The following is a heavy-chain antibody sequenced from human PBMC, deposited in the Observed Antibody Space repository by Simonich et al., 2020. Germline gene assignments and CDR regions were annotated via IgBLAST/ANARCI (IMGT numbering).Heavy chain of an antibody. D-gene: IGHD7-27*01. CDR1: GFTFSSYW. CDR3: ARDGLGTAYYYYMDV. Sequence: EVQLVDSGGGLVQPGGSLKLSCEASGFTFSSYWMSWVRQAPGKGRGWVANIKQDGSAKYYVDSGKGRFTISRDNAKNSLYRQMNSLRAEDTAVYYCARDGLGTAYYYYMDVWGKGTTVTVSS. V-gene: IGHV3-7*01. CDR2: IKQDGSAK. J-gene: IGHJ6*03.